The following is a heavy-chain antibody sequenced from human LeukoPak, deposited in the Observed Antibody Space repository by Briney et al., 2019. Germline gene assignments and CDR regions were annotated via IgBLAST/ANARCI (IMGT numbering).Heavy chain of an antibody. V-gene: IGHV1-24*01. CDR3: ASKDPNWFDP. CDR1: RHRLTELA. Sequence: AAVKVSCKASRHRLTELAIHWVRQAPGKGLEWMGGFDPEDGEIIYAPKFKGRVTMTEDTSTDTAYMELSSLRSEDTAVYYCASKDPNWFDPWGKGTLVTVSS. J-gene: IGHJ5*02. CDR2: FDPEDGEI.